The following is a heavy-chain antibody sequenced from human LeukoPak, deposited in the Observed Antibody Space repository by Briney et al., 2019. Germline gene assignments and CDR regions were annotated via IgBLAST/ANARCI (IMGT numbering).Heavy chain of an antibody. CDR2: IYTSGST. J-gene: IGHJ3*02. CDR3: AKPQAGLWFGVDAFDI. D-gene: IGHD3-10*01. CDR1: GGSISSYY. V-gene: IGHV4-4*07. Sequence: SETLSLTCTVSGGSISSYYWSWIRQPAGKGLEWIGRIYTSGSTNYNPSLKSRVTMSVDTSKNQFSLKLSSVTAADTAVYYCAKPQAGLWFGVDAFDIWGQGTMVTVSS.